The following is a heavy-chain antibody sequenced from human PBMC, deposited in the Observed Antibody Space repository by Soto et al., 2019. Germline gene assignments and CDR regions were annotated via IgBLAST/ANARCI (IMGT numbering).Heavy chain of an antibody. Sequence: GASVKVSCKASGYTFTDYFIHWVLQAPGQGLEWIGWINPYSGGADLSQKFQGRVTMTRDTSISTAYMEVSSLRSDDTAVFYCARASGVDYGDYLAYWGQGTLVTVSS. CDR2: INPYSGGA. CDR1: GYTFTDYF. D-gene: IGHD4-17*01. J-gene: IGHJ4*02. CDR3: ARASGVDYGDYLAY. V-gene: IGHV1-2*02.